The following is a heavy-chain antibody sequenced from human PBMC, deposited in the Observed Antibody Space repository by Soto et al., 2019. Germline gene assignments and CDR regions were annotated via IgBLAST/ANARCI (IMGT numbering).Heavy chain of an antibody. Sequence: QVQLQESGPGLVKPSQTLSLTCTVSGGSISSGDYYWSWIRQPPGKGLEWIGYIYYSGSTYYNPSLKSRVTISVDTSNNQFSLKLSSVTAADTAVYYCASYYDSSGYYAYYFDYWGQGTLVTVSS. CDR2: IYYSGST. D-gene: IGHD3-22*01. CDR1: GGSISSGDYY. V-gene: IGHV4-30-4*01. CDR3: ASYYDSSGYYAYYFDY. J-gene: IGHJ4*02.